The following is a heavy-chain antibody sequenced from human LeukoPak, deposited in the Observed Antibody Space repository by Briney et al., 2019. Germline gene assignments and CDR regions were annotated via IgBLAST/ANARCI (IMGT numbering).Heavy chain of an antibody. CDR3: ASPGRVPAAISYYYYYMDV. J-gene: IGHJ6*03. V-gene: IGHV1-69*04. Sequence: SVKVSCKASGGTFSSYAISWVRQAPGQGLEWMGRIIPILGIANYAQKFQGRVTITADESTSTAYMELSSLRSEDTAVYYCASPGRVPAAISYYYYYMDVWGKGTTVTVSS. D-gene: IGHD2-2*01. CDR2: IIPILGIA. CDR1: GGTFSSYA.